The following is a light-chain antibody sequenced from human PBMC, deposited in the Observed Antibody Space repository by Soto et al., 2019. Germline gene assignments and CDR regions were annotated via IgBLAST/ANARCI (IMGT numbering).Light chain of an antibody. CDR3: QQYTNFPLT. CDR2: EAS. CDR1: QSISSW. V-gene: IGKV1-5*01. Sequence: DIQMTQSPSTLSASVGDRVTITCRASQSISSWLAWYQQKPGKAPKLLIHEASRLETGVPSRFSGSESGTEFTLTISGLHDEDSATYSCQQYTNFPLTLGGGTKVDSK. J-gene: IGKJ4*01.